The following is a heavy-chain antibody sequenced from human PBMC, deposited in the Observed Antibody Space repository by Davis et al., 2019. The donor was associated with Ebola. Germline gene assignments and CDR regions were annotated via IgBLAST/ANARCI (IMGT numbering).Heavy chain of an antibody. J-gene: IGHJ2*01. D-gene: IGHD3-22*01. CDR3: ASILAYYYDSSGYRSYWYFDL. CDR2: IDHSGST. V-gene: IGHV4-30-2*01. CDR1: GGSISSGDFS. Sequence: SETLSLTCAVSGGSISSGDFSWNWVRQPPGKGLEWIGYIDHSGSTYYNPSLKSRVTISVDRSKSQFSLKLSSVTAADTAVYYCASILAYYYDSSGYRSYWYFDLWGRGTLVTVSS.